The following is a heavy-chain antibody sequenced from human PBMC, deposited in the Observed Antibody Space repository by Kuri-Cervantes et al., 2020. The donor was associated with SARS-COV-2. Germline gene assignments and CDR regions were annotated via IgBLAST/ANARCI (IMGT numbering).Heavy chain of an antibody. CDR1: GFTFDDYA. CDR2: ISWDGGST. CDR3: AKDSNYYGSGSYLDY. Sequence: GESLKISCAASGFTFDDYAMHWVRQAPGKGLEWVSLISWDGGSTYYADSVKGRFTISRDNSKNSLYLQMNSLRAEDTALHYCAKDSNYYGSGSYLDYWGQGTLVTVSS. V-gene: IGHV3-43D*03. J-gene: IGHJ4*02. D-gene: IGHD3-10*01.